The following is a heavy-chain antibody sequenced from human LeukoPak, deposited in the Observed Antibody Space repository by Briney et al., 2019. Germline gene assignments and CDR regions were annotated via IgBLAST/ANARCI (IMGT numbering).Heavy chain of an antibody. D-gene: IGHD1-26*01. CDR2: ISGSGGST. Sequence: GGSLRLSCAASGFTFSSYGMSWVRQAPGKGLEWVSAISGSGGSTYYADSVKGRFTISRDNSKNTLYLQMNSLRAEDTAVYYCAKEYSGSYYGLYYYYYMDVWGKGTTVTISS. CDR1: GFTFSSYG. V-gene: IGHV3-23*01. J-gene: IGHJ6*03. CDR3: AKEYSGSYYGLYYYYYMDV.